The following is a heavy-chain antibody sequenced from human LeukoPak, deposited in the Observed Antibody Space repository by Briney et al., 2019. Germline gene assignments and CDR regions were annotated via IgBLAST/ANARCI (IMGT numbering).Heavy chain of an antibody. CDR3: ARSYSNHLFGMDV. D-gene: IGHD4-11*01. V-gene: IGHV3-66*01. CDR1: GFTVSSYY. J-gene: IGHJ6*02. Sequence: GGSLRLSCAASGFTVSSYYMTWVRQAPGKGLEWVSVMYSGGSTYYADSVKGRVAISRDNSQNTVFLQMNSVRVEDTAAYYCARSYSNHLFGMDVWGQGTAVTVSS. CDR2: MYSGGST.